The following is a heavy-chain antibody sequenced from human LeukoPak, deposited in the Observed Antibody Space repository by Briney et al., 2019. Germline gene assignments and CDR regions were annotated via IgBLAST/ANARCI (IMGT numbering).Heavy chain of an antibody. J-gene: IGHJ4*02. CDR1: GFTFDDYT. V-gene: IGHV3-43*01. CDR3: AKDKERAFDI. D-gene: IGHD3-9*01. CDR2: ISWDGGST. Sequence: GGSLRLSCAASGFTFDDYTMHWVRQAPGKGLEWVSLISWDGGSTYYADSVKGRFTISRDNSKNSLYLQMNSLRTEDTALYYCAKDKERAFDIWGQGALVTVSS.